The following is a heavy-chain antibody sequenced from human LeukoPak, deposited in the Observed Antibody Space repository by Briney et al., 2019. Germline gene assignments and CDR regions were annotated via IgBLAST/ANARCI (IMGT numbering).Heavy chain of an antibody. CDR2: IITIFGTA. CDR1: GCTFSRHA. Sequence: SVKVSCKASGCTFSRHAFTWVRQPPGQGLEWMGGIITIFGTANYAQKFQGRLTITTDESTSTAYMELSSLRSEDTAVYFCATPYYDTSGYHALDYWGQGTLVTVSS. D-gene: IGHD3-22*01. V-gene: IGHV1-69*05. J-gene: IGHJ4*02. CDR3: ATPYYDTSGYHALDY.